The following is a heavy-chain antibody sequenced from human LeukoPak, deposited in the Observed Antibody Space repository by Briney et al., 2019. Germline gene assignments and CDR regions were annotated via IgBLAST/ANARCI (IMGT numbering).Heavy chain of an antibody. D-gene: IGHD1-7*01. CDR1: GGSISSYY. CDR3: ARHRLELRDSGSLFDY. V-gene: IGHV4-59*08. CDR2: IYYSGST. Sequence: SETLSLTCTVSGGSISSYYWSWIWQPPVKGLEWIGYIYYSGSTNYNPSLKSRVTISVDTSKNQFSLKLSSVTAADTAVYYCARHRLELRDSGSLFDYWGQGTLVTVSS. J-gene: IGHJ4*02.